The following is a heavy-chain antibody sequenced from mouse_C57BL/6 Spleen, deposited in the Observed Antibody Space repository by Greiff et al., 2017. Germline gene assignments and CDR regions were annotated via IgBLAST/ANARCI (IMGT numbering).Heavy chain of an antibody. Sequence: VQLQQSGPGLVKPSQSLSLTCSVTGYSITSGYYWNWIRQFPGNKLEWMGYISYDGSNNYNPSLKNRISITRDTSKNQFFLKLNSVTTEDTATYYCARVPGGAVASYYFDYWGQGTTLTVSS. CDR3: ARVPGGAVASYYFDY. D-gene: IGHD6-1*01. J-gene: IGHJ2*01. V-gene: IGHV3-6*01. CDR1: GYSITSGYY. CDR2: ISYDGSN.